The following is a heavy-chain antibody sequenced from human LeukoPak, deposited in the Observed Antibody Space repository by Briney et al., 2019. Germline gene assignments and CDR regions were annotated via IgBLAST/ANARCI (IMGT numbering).Heavy chain of an antibody. CDR2: ISYSGNT. D-gene: IGHD1-14*01. V-gene: IGHV4-39*01. J-gene: IGHJ4*02. Sequence: PSETLSLTCGVSGGSISSGGFFWCWIRQPPGKGLEWVGTISYSGNTYYHPSLNSRVTISIDTSQNQFSLKLSSVTAADTAVYYCARLPMTTLLDYWGQGTLVTVSS. CDR1: GGSISSGGFF. CDR3: ARLPMTTLLDY.